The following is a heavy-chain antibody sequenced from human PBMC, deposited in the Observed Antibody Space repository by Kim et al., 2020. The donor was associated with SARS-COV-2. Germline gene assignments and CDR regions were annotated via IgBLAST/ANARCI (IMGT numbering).Heavy chain of an antibody. D-gene: IGHD3-3*01. Sequence: GGSLRLSCAASGFIFSNNAIHWVRQAPGQGLEWVAMISHDGNKEFYAKSVKGRFTVTRDDPQRKVFLEMNSLRPEDTAMYYCARDYDFWSANYGLDVWGQGTRVTVSS. CDR1: GFIFSNNA. CDR3: ARDYDFWSANYGLDV. V-gene: IGHV3-30-3*01. CDR2: ISHDGNKE. J-gene: IGHJ6*02.